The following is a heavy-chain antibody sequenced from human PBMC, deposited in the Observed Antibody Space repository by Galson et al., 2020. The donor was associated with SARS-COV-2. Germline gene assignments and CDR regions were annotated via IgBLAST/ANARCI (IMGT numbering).Heavy chain of an antibody. Sequence: SETLSLTCAVYGGSFSGYYWSWIRQPPGTGLEWIGEINHSGSTNYNPSLKSRVTISVDTSKNQFSLKLSSVTAADTAVYYCARGLGGVVVPAATYYFDYWGQGTLVTVSS. CDR1: GGSFSGYY. CDR2: INHSGST. CDR3: ARGLGGVVVPAATYYFDY. D-gene: IGHD2-2*01. V-gene: IGHV4-34*01. J-gene: IGHJ4*02.